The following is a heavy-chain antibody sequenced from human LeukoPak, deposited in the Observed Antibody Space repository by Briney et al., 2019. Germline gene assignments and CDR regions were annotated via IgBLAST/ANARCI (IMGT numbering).Heavy chain of an antibody. Sequence: PGGSLRLSCAASRFTFSDYYMSWIRQAPGKGLEWVSYISSSGSTTYYADSVKGRFTISRDNAKNSLYLQMNSLRAEDTAVYYCASRYCSGGSCYFDYWGQGTLVTVSS. CDR1: RFTFSDYY. CDR3: ASRYCSGGSCYFDY. J-gene: IGHJ4*02. V-gene: IGHV3-11*01. CDR2: ISSSGSTT. D-gene: IGHD2-15*01.